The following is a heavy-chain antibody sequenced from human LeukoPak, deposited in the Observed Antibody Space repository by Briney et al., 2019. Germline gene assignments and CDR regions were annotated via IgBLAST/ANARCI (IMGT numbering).Heavy chain of an antibody. V-gene: IGHV3-23*01. CDR2: ISNTGGTT. Sequence: PGGSLRLSCAASGFTFSTYAMTWVRQAPGKGQEWVSAISNTGGTTYYADSVTGRFTISRDNSKNTLYLQMNSLRVEDTAVYHCAIDVVRVPAPMGHAFDIWGQGTMVTVSS. CDR3: AIDVVRVPAPMGHAFDI. CDR1: GFTFSTYA. D-gene: IGHD2-2*01. J-gene: IGHJ3*02.